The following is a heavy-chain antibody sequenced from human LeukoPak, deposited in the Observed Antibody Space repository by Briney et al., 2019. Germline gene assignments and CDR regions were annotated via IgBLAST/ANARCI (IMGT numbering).Heavy chain of an antibody. CDR1: GFTVSSNY. J-gene: IGHJ4*02. CDR3: ARDRYDRSGYYDY. D-gene: IGHD3-22*01. CDR2: ISSSSSYI. V-gene: IGHV3-21*01. Sequence: GGSLRLSCAASGFTVSSNYMSWVRQAPGKGLEWVSSISSSSSYIHYTDSVKGRFTISRDNTKKSLYLQMNSLRAEDTAVYYCARDRYDRSGYYDYWGQGTLVTVSS.